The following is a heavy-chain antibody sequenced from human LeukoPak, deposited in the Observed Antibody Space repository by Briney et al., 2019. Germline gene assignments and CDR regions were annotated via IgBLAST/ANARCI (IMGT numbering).Heavy chain of an antibody. V-gene: IGHV3-48*03. Sequence: PGGSLRLSCAASGFTFSSHDMNWVRRGPGKGLEWLSYISSGSTTMDYADSVKGRFTISRDNAKNSLFLQMNSLRAEDTGIYYCAGDRGNSAYGAWFDSWGQGTLVTVSS. CDR1: GFTFSSHD. CDR3: AGDRGNSAYGAWFDS. CDR2: ISSGSTTM. D-gene: IGHD5-12*01. J-gene: IGHJ5*01.